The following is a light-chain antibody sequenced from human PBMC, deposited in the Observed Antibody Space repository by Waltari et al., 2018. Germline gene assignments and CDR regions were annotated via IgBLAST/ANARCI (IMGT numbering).Light chain of an antibody. Sequence: NFMLTQPPSVSESPGKTVTISCTRSSGSLASYYVQWYQQRPGSAPTTVIYDDDLRPSGVPDRFSGSIDSSSNSASLTISGLKTEDEADYYCQSYDDTTNQVFGGGTKLTVL. V-gene: IGLV6-57*04. CDR1: SGSLASYY. J-gene: IGLJ2*01. CDR3: QSYDDTTNQV. CDR2: DDD.